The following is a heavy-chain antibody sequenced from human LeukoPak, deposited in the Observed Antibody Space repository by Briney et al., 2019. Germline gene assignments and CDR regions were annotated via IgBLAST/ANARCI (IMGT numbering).Heavy chain of an antibody. J-gene: IGHJ4*02. Sequence: GGSLRLSCAASGFTFSSYAMSWVRQAPGKGLEWVSAISGSGGSTYYADSVKGRFTISRDNSKNTLYLQMNSLRAEDTAVYYCARYYCSSTSCYPFDYWGQGTLVTVSS. V-gene: IGHV3-23*01. CDR1: GFTFSSYA. CDR3: ARYYCSSTSCYPFDY. CDR2: ISGSGGST. D-gene: IGHD2-2*01.